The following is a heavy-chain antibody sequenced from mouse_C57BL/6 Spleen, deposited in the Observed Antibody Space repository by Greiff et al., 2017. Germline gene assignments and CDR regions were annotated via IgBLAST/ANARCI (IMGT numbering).Heavy chain of an antibody. V-gene: IGHV5-4*01. J-gene: IGHJ4*01. D-gene: IGHD2-4*01. CDR3: ARDQGLRYAMDY. CDR2: ISDGGSYT. CDR1: GFTFSSYA. Sequence: EVKLMESGGGLVKPGGSLKLSCAASGFTFSSYAMSWVRQTPEKRLEWVATISDGGSYTYYPDNVKGRFTISRDNAKNNLYLQMSHLKSEDTAMYYCARDQGLRYAMDYWGQGTSVTVSS.